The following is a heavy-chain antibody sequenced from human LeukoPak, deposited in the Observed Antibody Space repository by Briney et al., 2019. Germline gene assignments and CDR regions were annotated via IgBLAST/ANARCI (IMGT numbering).Heavy chain of an antibody. CDR3: ASRTPFRYYFDY. CDR1: GGSVNGYY. V-gene: IGHV4-59*02. Sequence: PSETLSLTCTVSGGSVNGYYWSWIRQPPGKGLEWIGYSHYTGSTTYNPSLKSRVTLSVDKSKNQFSLKLSSVTAADTAVYYCASRTPFRYYFDYWGQGTLATVST. CDR2: SHYTGST. J-gene: IGHJ4*02. D-gene: IGHD3-16*01.